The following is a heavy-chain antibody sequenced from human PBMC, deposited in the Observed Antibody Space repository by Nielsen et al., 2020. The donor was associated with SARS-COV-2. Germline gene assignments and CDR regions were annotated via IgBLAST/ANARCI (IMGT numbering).Heavy chain of an antibody. D-gene: IGHD3-3*01. CDR3: AGSRTLLGVVTAFPDY. J-gene: IGHJ4*02. CDR2: IYYTGST. Sequence: TLSLTCTVSGDSISSCGYYWSWIRQHPGKGLEWIGNIYYTGSTYYNPSLKSRVTISVDTSKNQFSLKLTSVTVADTAVDFWAGSRTLLGVVTAFPDYWGQGALVTVSS. V-gene: IGHV4-31*03. CDR1: GDSISSCGYY.